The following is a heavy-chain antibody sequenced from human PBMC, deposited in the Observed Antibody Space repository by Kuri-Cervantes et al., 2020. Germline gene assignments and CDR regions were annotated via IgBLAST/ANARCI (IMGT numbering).Heavy chain of an antibody. Sequence: SETLSLTCTVSGYSISSDYYWGWIRQPPGKGLEWIGNFYHSGSTYYNPSLKSRVTISVDTSKNQFSLKLNSVTAADTAVYYCARGGWSLDYWGQGTLVTVSS. D-gene: IGHD2-15*01. CDR2: FYHSGST. CDR1: GYSISSDYY. CDR3: ARGGWSLDY. V-gene: IGHV4-38-2*02. J-gene: IGHJ4*02.